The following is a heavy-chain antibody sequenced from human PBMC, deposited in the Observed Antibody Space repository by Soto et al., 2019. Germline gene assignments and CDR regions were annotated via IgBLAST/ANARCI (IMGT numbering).Heavy chain of an antibody. Sequence: QLQLQESGPGLVKPSETLSLTCSVSGSSISRSGYSWGWVRQPPGEGLQWIGSISSSGGTYYNPSLDSRVTMSVDTPNNQFSLRLSSVTSADTAVYYGARSLPGTQQMTKVFHYWGQGTLVAVSS. CDR1: GSSISRSGYS. V-gene: IGHV4-39*01. D-gene: IGHD4-17*01. CDR2: ISSSGGT. J-gene: IGHJ4*02. CDR3: ARSLPGTQQMTKVFHY.